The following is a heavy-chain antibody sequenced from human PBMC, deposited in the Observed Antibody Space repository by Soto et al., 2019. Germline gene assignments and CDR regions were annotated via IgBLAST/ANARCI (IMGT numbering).Heavy chain of an antibody. V-gene: IGHV4-59*01. Sequence: SEALSVTCTVSGGSISRYYWSWIRQPPGKGLEWIGYIYYSGSTNYNPSLKSRVTISVDTSKNQFSLKLSSVTAADTAVYYCARGAGYRSGWYDYDAFDIWGQGTMVTVSS. CDR1: GGSISRYY. J-gene: IGHJ3*02. CDR3: ARGAGYRSGWYDYDAFDI. CDR2: IYYSGST. D-gene: IGHD6-19*01.